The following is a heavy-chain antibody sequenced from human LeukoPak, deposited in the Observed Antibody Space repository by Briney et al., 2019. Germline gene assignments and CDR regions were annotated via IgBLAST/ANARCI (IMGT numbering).Heavy chain of an antibody. D-gene: IGHD2-2*01. J-gene: IGHJ4*02. V-gene: IGHV3-21*01. CDR1: GFTFSSYS. Sequence: GGSLRLSCAASGFTFSSYSMNWVRQAPGKGLEWVSSISSSSSYIYYADSVKGRFTISRDSAKNSLYLQMNSLRAEDTAVYYCARDPDGLSFDYWGQGTLVTVSS. CDR2: ISSSSSYI. CDR3: ARDPDGLSFDY.